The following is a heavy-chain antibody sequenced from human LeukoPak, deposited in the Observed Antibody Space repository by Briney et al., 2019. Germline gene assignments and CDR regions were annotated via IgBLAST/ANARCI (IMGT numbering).Heavy chain of an antibody. D-gene: IGHD3-22*01. CDR3: ARDLKYYDSSGFDY. CDR2: ISSSSSYI. CDR1: GFTFGSYS. J-gene: IGHJ4*02. V-gene: IGHV3-21*01. Sequence: GGSLRLSCATSGFTFGSYSMNCVRQAPGKGLEWGSCISSSSSYIYYTDSVKGRFTISRDNAKNSLTLQMNSLRAEDTAVYYCARDLKYYDSSGFDYWGQGTLVTVSS.